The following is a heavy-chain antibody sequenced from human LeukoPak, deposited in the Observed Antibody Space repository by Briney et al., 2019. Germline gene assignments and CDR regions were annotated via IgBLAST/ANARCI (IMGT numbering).Heavy chain of an antibody. CDR2: ISGSGGST. Sequence: GGSLRLSCAASGFTFSSYAMSWVRQAPGKGLEWVSAISGSGGSTYYADSVKGRFTISRDNSKNTLYLQMNSLGAEDTAVYYCAKDLRYFDWLLYGGFDYWGQGTLVTVSS. J-gene: IGHJ4*02. CDR3: AKDLRYFDWLLYGGFDY. V-gene: IGHV3-23*01. D-gene: IGHD3-9*01. CDR1: GFTFSSYA.